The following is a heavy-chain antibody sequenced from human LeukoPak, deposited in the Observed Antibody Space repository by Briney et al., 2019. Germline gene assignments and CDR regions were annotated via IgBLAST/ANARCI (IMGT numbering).Heavy chain of an antibody. CDR1: GFTFSSYG. Sequence: GGSLRLSCAASGFTFSSYGMHWVRQAPGKGLEWMAFIRYDGSNKYCADSVKGRFTISRDNSKNTLYLQMNSLRAEDTAVYYCAKDRGLTGDLRGFDYWGQGTLVTVSS. J-gene: IGHJ4*02. V-gene: IGHV3-30*02. CDR2: IRYDGSNK. CDR3: AKDRGLTGDLRGFDY. D-gene: IGHD7-27*01.